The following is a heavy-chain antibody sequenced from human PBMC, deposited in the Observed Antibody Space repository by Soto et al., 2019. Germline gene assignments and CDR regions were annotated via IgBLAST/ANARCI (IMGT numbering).Heavy chain of an antibody. D-gene: IGHD3-16*01. V-gene: IGHV4-59*01. CDR3: ARGGSRLVSLDY. Sequence: TAETLSLTCTVSGDSISSYYWSWIRQPPGKGLEWIGYIYYSGSTNYNPSLKSRVTISVDTSKNQFSLKLNSVTAADTAVYYCARGGSRLVSLDYWGQGTRVTVSS. CDR1: GDSISSYY. J-gene: IGHJ4*02. CDR2: IYYSGST.